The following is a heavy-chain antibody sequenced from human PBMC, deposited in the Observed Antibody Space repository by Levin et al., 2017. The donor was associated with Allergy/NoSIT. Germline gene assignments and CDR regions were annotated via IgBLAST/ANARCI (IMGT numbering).Heavy chain of an antibody. Sequence: GGSLRLSCVASGFTISTYGMHWVRQAPGKGLEWVALLWSDGTKKDYAESVKGRFTISRDTSQNTLYLQMNSLRAEDTAVYYCGRETWIVANDKNLDYWGQGTLVTVSS. CDR2: LWSDGTKK. CDR1: GFTISTYG. D-gene: IGHD3-22*01. J-gene: IGHJ4*02. V-gene: IGHV3-33*01. CDR3: GRETWIVANDKNLDY.